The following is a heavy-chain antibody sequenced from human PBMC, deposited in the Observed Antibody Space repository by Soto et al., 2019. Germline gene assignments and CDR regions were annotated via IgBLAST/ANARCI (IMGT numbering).Heavy chain of an antibody. J-gene: IGHJ4*02. Sequence: VGSLRLSCAASGFTFSSYSMNWVRQAPGKGLEWVSSISSSSSYIYYADSVKGRFTISRDNAKNSLYLQMNSLRAEDTAVYYCARGMLYDFWSGYHSTYFDYWGQGTLVTVSS. V-gene: IGHV3-21*01. CDR1: GFTFSSYS. CDR3: ARGMLYDFWSGYHSTYFDY. CDR2: ISSSSSYI. D-gene: IGHD3-3*01.